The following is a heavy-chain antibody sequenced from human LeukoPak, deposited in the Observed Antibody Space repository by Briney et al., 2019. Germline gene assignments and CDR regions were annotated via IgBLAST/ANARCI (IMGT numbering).Heavy chain of an antibody. CDR2: VYYNGLT. Sequence: SETLSLTCTVFGGSISPHYWTWIRQTPGKGLEWIGYVYYNGLTSYNASLRSRLILSVDTARNQVSLKLTSVTAADTAVYYCTRERSTVTFDYWGQGTLVTVSS. J-gene: IGHJ4*02. D-gene: IGHD4-17*01. V-gene: IGHV4-59*11. CDR1: GGSISPHY. CDR3: TRERSTVTFDY.